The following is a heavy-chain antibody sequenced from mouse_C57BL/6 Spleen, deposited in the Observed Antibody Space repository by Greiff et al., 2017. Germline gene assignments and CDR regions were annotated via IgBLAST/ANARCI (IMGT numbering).Heavy chain of an antibody. CDR1: GYAFTNYL. CDR3: ARSGIYDGYFDY. D-gene: IGHD2-3*01. J-gene: IGHJ2*01. CDR2: INPGSGGT. V-gene: IGHV1-54*01. Sequence: QVQLKESGAELVRPGTSVKVSCKASGYAFTNYLIEWVKQRPGQGLEWIGVINPGSGGTNYNEKFKGKATLTADKSSSTAYMQLSSLTSEDSAVYFCARSGIYDGYFDYWGQGTTLTVAS.